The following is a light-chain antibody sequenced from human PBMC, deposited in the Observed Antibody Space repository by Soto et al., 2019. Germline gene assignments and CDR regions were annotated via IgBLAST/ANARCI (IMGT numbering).Light chain of an antibody. Sequence: QSVLTQPPSLSGAPGQRVTISCTGSSSNIGAGYDVHWYHQLPGTAPKILIYGNSNRPSRVPDRFSGSKSGTSASLAITGLQAEDEADYYCQYYDSSLSGSVFGGGTELTVL. CDR1: SSNIGAGYD. CDR3: QYYDSSLSGSV. CDR2: GNS. V-gene: IGLV1-40*01. J-gene: IGLJ3*02.